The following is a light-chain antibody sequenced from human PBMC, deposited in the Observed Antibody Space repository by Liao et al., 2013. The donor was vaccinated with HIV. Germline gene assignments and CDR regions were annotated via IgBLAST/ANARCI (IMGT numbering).Light chain of an antibody. Sequence: SYELTQPPSVSVSPGQTARITCSGDALPKQYAYWYQQKPGQAPVLVIYKDRERPSGIAERVSGSSSGTTATLTIGGVQAEDEADYYCQSADSSGTTWVFGGGTKLTVL. CDR2: KDR. CDR3: QSADSSGTTWV. J-gene: IGLJ3*02. V-gene: IGLV3-25*03. CDR1: ALPKQY.